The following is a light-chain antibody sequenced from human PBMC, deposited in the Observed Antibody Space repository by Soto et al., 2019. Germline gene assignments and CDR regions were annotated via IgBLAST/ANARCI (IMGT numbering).Light chain of an antibody. V-gene: IGKV1-12*01. CDR1: QSISNW. CDR2: DAS. Sequence: DIQITQSPSTLSASVGDRVTITCRASQSISNWLAWYQQKPGKAPKLLIFDASSLQSGVPSRFRGSGSGTDFTLTISRLQPEDFETYYCQQANSFPITFGQGTRLEIK. J-gene: IGKJ5*01. CDR3: QQANSFPIT.